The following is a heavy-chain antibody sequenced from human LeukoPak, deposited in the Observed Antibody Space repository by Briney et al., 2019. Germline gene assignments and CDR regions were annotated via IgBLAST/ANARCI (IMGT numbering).Heavy chain of an antibody. V-gene: IGHV3-74*01. J-gene: IGHJ4*02. CDR1: GFSVSNYA. CDR2: INSDGSST. CDR3: AASVKFYFDY. Sequence: GGSLRLSCAASGFSVSNYALSWVRQAPGKGLVWVSRINSDGSSTSYADSVKGRFTISRDNAKNTLYLQMNSLRAEDTAVYYCAASVKFYFDYWGQGTLVTVSS.